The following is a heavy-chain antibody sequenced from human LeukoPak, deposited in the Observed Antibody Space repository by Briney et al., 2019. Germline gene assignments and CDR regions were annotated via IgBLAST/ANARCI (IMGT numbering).Heavy chain of an antibody. V-gene: IGHV4-38-2*02. CDR1: GYSISSGYY. D-gene: IGHD4-17*01. Sequence: SETLSLTCTVSGYSISSGYYWGWIRQPPGKGLEWIGNIYHSGSTYYNPSLKSRVTVSVDTSKNQFSLKLSSVTAAGTAVYYCARAVDYGLSYYYYYYMDVWGKGTTVTISS. CDR2: IYHSGST. J-gene: IGHJ6*03. CDR3: ARAVDYGLSYYYYYYMDV.